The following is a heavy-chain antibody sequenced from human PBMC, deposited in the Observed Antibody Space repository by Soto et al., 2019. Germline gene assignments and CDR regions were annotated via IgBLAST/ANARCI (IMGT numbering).Heavy chain of an antibody. CDR2: ISYDGSNK. J-gene: IGHJ4*02. D-gene: IGHD3-22*01. V-gene: IGHV3-30*18. Sequence: QVQLVESGGGVVQPGRSLRLSCAASGFTFSSYGMHWVRQAPGKGLEWVAVISYDGSNKYYADSVKGRFTISRDNSKNTLYLQMNSLRAEDTAVYYCAKLSYYDSSGYYPDDYWGQGTLVTVSS. CDR1: GFTFSSYG. CDR3: AKLSYYDSSGYYPDDY.